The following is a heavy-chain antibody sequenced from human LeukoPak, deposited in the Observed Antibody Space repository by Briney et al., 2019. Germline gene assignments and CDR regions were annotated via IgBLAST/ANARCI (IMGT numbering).Heavy chain of an antibody. Sequence: GGSLRLSCAASGFTFSSYSMNWVRQAPGKGLEWVSSISSSTSYIYYADSVKGRFTISRDNAKNSLYLQMNSLRAEDTAVYYCARLYSGYDFDYWGQGTLVTVSS. CDR2: ISSSTSYI. CDR1: GFTFSSYS. D-gene: IGHD5-12*01. V-gene: IGHV3-21*01. CDR3: ARLYSGYDFDY. J-gene: IGHJ4*02.